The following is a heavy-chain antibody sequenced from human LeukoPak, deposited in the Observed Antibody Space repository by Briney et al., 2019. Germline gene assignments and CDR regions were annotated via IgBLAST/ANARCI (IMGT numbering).Heavy chain of an antibody. Sequence: GGSLRLSCAASGFTFSSYAMSWVRQAPGKGLEWVSLISGTGISTYYADSVKGRFTISRDDSKNTLYLQMNSLRPEDTAVYYCAREGPGTIRYSAYDFIQSQVGYFDYWGQGTLVTVSS. CDR1: GFTFSSYA. V-gene: IGHV3-23*01. J-gene: IGHJ4*02. CDR2: ISGTGIST. D-gene: IGHD5-12*01. CDR3: AREGPGTIRYSAYDFIQSQVGYFDY.